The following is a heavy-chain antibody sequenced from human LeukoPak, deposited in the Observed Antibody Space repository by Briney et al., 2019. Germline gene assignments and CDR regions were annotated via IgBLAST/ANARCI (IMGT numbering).Heavy chain of an antibody. V-gene: IGHV4-39*01. CDR1: GVSTTKGIYY. CDR2: VHNVGST. CDR3: ARHAEYNSGCPFYLDH. J-gene: IGHJ4*02. D-gene: IGHD6-19*01. Sequence: SETLSLTCTVSGVSTTKGIYYWAWIRQSPGKGLEWIGSVHNVGSTYYNLSLRSRVTMSIDTSKNQFSLRLNSVTAADTAVYYCARHAEYNSGCPFYLDHWGQGILVTVSS.